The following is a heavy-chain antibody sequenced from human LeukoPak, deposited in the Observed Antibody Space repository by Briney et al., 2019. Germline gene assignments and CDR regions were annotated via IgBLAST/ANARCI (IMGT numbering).Heavy chain of an antibody. CDR3: ASSQLPFY. CDR2: IKQDGSEK. D-gene: IGHD2-2*01. Sequence: PGGSLRLSCAASGFIFSNYWMSWVRQAPGKGLEWVANIKQDGSEKYYVDSVKGRFTISRDDAKNSLYLQMNSLRAEDTAVYYCASSQLPFYWGQGTLVTVSS. V-gene: IGHV3-7*01. CDR1: GFIFSNYW. J-gene: IGHJ4*02.